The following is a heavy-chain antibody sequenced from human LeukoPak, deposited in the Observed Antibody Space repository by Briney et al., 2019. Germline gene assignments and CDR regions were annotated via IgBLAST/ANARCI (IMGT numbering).Heavy chain of an antibody. CDR2: ISYDGSSR. D-gene: IGHD6-19*01. CDR3: ARCSSSGWYPLGYYYYGMDV. CDR1: GFSFSNYP. Sequence: GGSLRLSCAASGFSFSNYPMQWVRQAPGKGLEWVATISYDGSSRYSAASVKGRFTISRDNSKNTLSLQMNSLRAEDTAVYYCARCSSSGWYPLGYYYYGMDVWGQGTTVTVSS. J-gene: IGHJ6*02. V-gene: IGHV3-30*04.